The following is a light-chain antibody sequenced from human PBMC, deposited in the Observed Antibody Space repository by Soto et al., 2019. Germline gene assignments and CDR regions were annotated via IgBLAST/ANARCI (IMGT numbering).Light chain of an antibody. CDR3: SSYTSSSTYV. CDR2: DVS. CDR1: SSDVGGYNY. Sequence: QSALTQPASGSGSPGQWITISCTGTSSDVGGYNYVSWYQQHPGKAPKLMIYDVSNRPSGVSNRFSGSKSGNTASLTISGLQAEDEADYYCSSYTSSSTYVFGTGTKLTVL. J-gene: IGLJ1*01. V-gene: IGLV2-14*01.